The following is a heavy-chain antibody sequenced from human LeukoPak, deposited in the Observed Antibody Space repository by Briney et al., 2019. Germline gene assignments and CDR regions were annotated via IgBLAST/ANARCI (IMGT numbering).Heavy chain of an antibody. Sequence: GGSLRLSCAASGFTFNSYSINWVRQAPGKGLEWLSYTTSSSSTIFYADSVKGRFTISRDNAKNSLYLQMNSLRAEDTAVYYCARGRQYNTGWYYFDYWGQGTLVTVSS. CDR1: GFTFNSYS. CDR2: TTSSSSTI. D-gene: IGHD6-19*01. J-gene: IGHJ4*02. CDR3: ARGRQYNTGWYYFDY. V-gene: IGHV3-48*01.